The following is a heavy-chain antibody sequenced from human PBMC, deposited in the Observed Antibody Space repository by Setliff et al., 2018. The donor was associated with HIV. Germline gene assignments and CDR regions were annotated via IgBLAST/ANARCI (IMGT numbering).Heavy chain of an antibody. D-gene: IGHD4-4*01. V-gene: IGHV4-61*01. CDR2: IYYGGTT. Sequence: SETLSLTCTVSGGSIRSGSYYWTWIRQPPGKGLEWIGYIYYGGTTNYNPSLKSRVTISVDTSKNQFSLKLSSLTAADTAVYYCAREKNDYNNYYFDYWGQGTLVTVSS. CDR1: GGSIRSGSYY. CDR3: AREKNDYNNYYFDY. J-gene: IGHJ4*02.